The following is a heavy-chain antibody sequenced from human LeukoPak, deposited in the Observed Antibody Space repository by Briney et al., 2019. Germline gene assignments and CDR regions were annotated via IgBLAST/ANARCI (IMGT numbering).Heavy chain of an antibody. CDR2: IRTKTHKYAT. D-gene: IGHD6-19*01. CDR3: TRNSGWYGVS. CDR1: GFTFSGSA. V-gene: IGHV3-73*01. Sequence: PGGSLRLSCAGSGFTFSGSAIHWVRLPSGKGLEWLGYIRTKTHKYATLYTASVKGRFTISRDDSKNTAYLQLNSLRGDDTAVYYCTRNSGWYGVSWGQGTLVTVSS. J-gene: IGHJ4*02.